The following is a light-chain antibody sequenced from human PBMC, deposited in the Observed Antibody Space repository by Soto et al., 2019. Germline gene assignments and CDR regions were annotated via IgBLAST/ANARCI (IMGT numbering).Light chain of an antibody. CDR2: GAS. CDR3: QHYNNWPIT. Sequence: EIVLTQSPATLSLSPGERATLSCRASQSVSSYLAWYQQKPGQAPRLLIYGASTRATGIPARFSGSGSGTEFTLTISSLQSEDFAVYYCQHYNNWPITFGQGTRLEIK. V-gene: IGKV3-15*01. CDR1: QSVSSY. J-gene: IGKJ5*01.